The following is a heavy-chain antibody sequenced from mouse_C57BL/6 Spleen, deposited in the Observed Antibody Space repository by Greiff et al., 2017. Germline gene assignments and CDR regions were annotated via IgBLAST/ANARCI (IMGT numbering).Heavy chain of an antibody. Sequence: EVMLVESGGGLVQPGGSLILSCAASGFTFSDYGMAWVRQAPRKGPEWVAFISNLAYSIYYADTVTGRFSISRENAKNTLYLEMSSLRSEDTAMYYCARRGNYDLYAMDYWGQGTSVTVSS. CDR1: GFTFSDYG. CDR2: ISNLAYSI. D-gene: IGHD2-4*01. J-gene: IGHJ4*01. CDR3: ARRGNYDLYAMDY. V-gene: IGHV5-15*04.